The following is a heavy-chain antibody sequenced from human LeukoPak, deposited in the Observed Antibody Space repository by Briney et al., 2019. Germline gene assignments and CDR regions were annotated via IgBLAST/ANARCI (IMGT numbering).Heavy chain of an antibody. CDR1: GDSITSSSFF. V-gene: IGHV4-39*01. D-gene: IGHD5-18*01. Sequence: SETLSLTCTVSGDSITSSSFFWDWIRQPPGRGLEWIGNISYSGGTNYNPSLQSRVTISVDTSKNQFSLKLSSVTAADTAVYYCARQAPGYSYGYVYWGQGTLVTVSS. J-gene: IGHJ4*02. CDR2: ISYSGGT. CDR3: ARQAPGYSYGYVY.